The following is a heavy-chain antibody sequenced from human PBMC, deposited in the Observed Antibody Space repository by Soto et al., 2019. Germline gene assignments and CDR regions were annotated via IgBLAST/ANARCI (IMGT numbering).Heavy chain of an antibody. Sequence: GESLKISCKSSGYSFSSYWIGWVRQMPGKGLEWMGIIYPGDSDTRYNPSFQGQVTISVDKSTRTAYLEWSSLKASDTAMYYCARQPDYNILTGYLYYFDYWGQGTLVTVCS. CDR1: GYSFSSYW. V-gene: IGHV5-51*01. J-gene: IGHJ4*02. CDR2: IYPGDSDT. D-gene: IGHD3-9*01. CDR3: ARQPDYNILTGYLYYFDY.